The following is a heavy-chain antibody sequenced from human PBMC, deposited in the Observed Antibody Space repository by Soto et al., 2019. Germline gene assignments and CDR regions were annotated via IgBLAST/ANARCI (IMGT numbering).Heavy chain of an antibody. Sequence: GGSLRLSCAASGFTSSSYWMHWVRQAPGKGLVWVSRINSDGSSTSYADSVKGRFTISRDNAKNTLYLQMNSLRAEDTAVYYCARGYYDSSGYPIPSFDYWGQGTLVTVSS. CDR3: ARGYYDSSGYPIPSFDY. D-gene: IGHD3-22*01. CDR1: GFTSSSYW. J-gene: IGHJ4*02. V-gene: IGHV3-74*01. CDR2: INSDGSST.